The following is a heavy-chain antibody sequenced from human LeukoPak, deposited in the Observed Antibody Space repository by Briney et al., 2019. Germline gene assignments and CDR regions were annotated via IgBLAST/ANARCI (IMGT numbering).Heavy chain of an antibody. CDR2: ISGSGGST. V-gene: IGHV3-23*01. J-gene: IGHJ3*02. CDR1: GFTFSSYA. Sequence: GGSLRLSCAASGFTFSSYAMSWVRQAPGKGLEWVSAISGSGGSTYYADSVKGRFTISRDNSKNTLYLQMNSLRAEDTAVYYCARAIVGARDAFDIWGQGTMVTVSS. D-gene: IGHD1-26*01. CDR3: ARAIVGARDAFDI.